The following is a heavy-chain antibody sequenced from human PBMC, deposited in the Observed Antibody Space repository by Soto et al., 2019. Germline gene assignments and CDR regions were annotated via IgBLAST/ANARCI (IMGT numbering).Heavy chain of an antibody. CDR1: GYIFTSYW. D-gene: IGHD3-3*01. Sequence: GESLKISCKVSGYIFTSYWISWVRQMPGKGLEWMGRIDPTDSYTDYSPSFQGHVTFSVDKSINTAYLQWSSLKASDSAMYYCERLPVLALVAFWGCDYWGLGTLVTVSS. CDR2: IDPTDSYT. V-gene: IGHV5-10-1*01. J-gene: IGHJ4*02. CDR3: ERLPVLALVAFWGCDY.